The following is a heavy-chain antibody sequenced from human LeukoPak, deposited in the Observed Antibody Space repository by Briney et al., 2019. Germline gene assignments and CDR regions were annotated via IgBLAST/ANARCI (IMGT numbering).Heavy chain of an antibody. D-gene: IGHD4-17*01. V-gene: IGHV3-48*03. CDR3: AKGPPYGDYSHWNYYYMDV. J-gene: IGHJ6*03. CDR2: ISSSGSTI. Sequence: GGSLRLSCAASGFTFSSYEMNWVRQAPGKGLEWVSYISSSGSTIYYADSVKGRFTISRDNAKNSLYLQMNSLRAEDTAVYYCAKGPPYGDYSHWNYYYMDVWGTGTTVTVSS. CDR1: GFTFSSYE.